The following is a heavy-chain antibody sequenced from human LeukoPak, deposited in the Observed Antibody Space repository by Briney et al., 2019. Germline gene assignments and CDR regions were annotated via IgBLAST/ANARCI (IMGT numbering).Heavy chain of an antibody. Sequence: PGGSLGLSCAASGFTFSSYGVHWVRQAPGKGLEWVAFIRYDGSDKYYADSVKGRFTISRDNGKNTLYLQMNSLRAEDTAVYYCAKDIWGYSSNFYGMDVRGQGTTVTVSS. CDR1: GFTFSSYG. CDR2: IRYDGSDK. J-gene: IGHJ6*02. CDR3: AKDIWGYSSNFYGMDV. V-gene: IGHV3-30*02. D-gene: IGHD6-13*01.